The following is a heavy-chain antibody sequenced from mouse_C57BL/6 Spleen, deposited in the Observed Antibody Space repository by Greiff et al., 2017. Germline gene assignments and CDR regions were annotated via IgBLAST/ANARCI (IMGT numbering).Heavy chain of an antibody. CDR1: GYTFTSYG. Sequence: VQLQQSGAELARPGASVKLSCKASGYTFTSYGISWVKQRTGQGLEWIGEIYPRSGNTYYNEKFKGKDTLTADKSSSTAYMELRSLTSEDSAVYFCARGIYYYGSSSDWGQGTTLTVSS. V-gene: IGHV1-81*01. CDR3: ARGIYYYGSSSD. CDR2: IYPRSGNT. D-gene: IGHD1-1*01. J-gene: IGHJ2*01.